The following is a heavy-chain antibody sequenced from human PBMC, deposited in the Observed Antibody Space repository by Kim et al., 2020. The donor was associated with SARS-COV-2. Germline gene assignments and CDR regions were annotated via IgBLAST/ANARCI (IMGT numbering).Heavy chain of an antibody. D-gene: IGHD2-8*01. CDR3: AKDIMEGGGWYFDL. Sequence: SLRLSCAASGFTFDDYAMHWVRQAPGKGLEWVSGISWNSGSIGYADSVKGRFTISRDNAKNSLYLQMNSLRAEDTALYYCAKDIMEGGGWYFDLWGRGTLVTVSS. J-gene: IGHJ2*01. CDR1: GFTFDDYA. CDR2: ISWNSGSI. V-gene: IGHV3-9*01.